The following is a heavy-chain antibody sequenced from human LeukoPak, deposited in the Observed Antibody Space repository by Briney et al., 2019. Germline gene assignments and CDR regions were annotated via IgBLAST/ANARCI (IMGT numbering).Heavy chain of an antibody. V-gene: IGHV3-23*01. Sequence: GGSLRLSCAASGFTFSSYAMNWVRQAPGKGLEWVSAISGSGGTTYSADSVKGRFTISRDNSRNMLYLQMNSLRAEDTAVYYCAKDRGYYDFWSGYPTDYYFDHWGQGTLVTVSS. CDR1: GFTFSSYA. CDR2: ISGSGGTT. CDR3: AKDRGYYDFWSGYPTDYYFDH. J-gene: IGHJ4*02. D-gene: IGHD3-3*01.